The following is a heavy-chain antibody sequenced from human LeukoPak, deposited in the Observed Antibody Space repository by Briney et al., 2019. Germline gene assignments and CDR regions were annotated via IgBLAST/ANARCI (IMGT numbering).Heavy chain of an antibody. J-gene: IGHJ3*02. Sequence: GSLRLSCAASGFTVSSNYMSWVRPAPGKGLGWASVIYSGGSTYYADSVKGRFTISRDNSKNTLYLQMHSLTAEDTAVYYCARYLRTPDVAFDIWGQGTMVTVSS. CDR1: GFTVSSNY. D-gene: IGHD4-23*01. CDR2: IYSGGST. CDR3: ARYLRTPDVAFDI. V-gene: IGHV3-53*01.